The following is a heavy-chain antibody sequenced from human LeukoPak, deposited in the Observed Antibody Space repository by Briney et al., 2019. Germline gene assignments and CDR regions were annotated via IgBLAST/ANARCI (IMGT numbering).Heavy chain of an antibody. CDR2: IKPDGTEK. CDR1: GFSFSTYW. V-gene: IGHV3-7*01. D-gene: IGHD6-19*01. Sequence: GGSLRLSCEASGFSFSTYWVSWVRQAPGKGLEWVANIKPDGTEKHYADSLKGRITISRDNAKNSLYLQMNSLRAEDTAVYYCARDQWWQFIAVAITSYFDCWGQGTLVTVSS. J-gene: IGHJ4*02. CDR3: ARDQWWQFIAVAITSYFDC.